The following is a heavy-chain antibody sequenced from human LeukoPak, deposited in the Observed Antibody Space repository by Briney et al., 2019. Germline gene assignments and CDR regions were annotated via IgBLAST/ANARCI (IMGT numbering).Heavy chain of an antibody. CDR1: GFTVSSNS. CDR2: IYSDNT. CDR3: AKDKFWGGIKTGTFDY. D-gene: IGHD3-16*01. J-gene: IGHJ4*02. V-gene: IGHV3-66*03. Sequence: GGSLRLSCTVSGFTVSSNSMSWVRQAPGKGLEWVSFIYSDNTHYSDSVKGRFTISRDNSKNTLYLQMNSLRAEDTALYYCAKDKFWGGIKTGTFDYWGQGTLVTVSS.